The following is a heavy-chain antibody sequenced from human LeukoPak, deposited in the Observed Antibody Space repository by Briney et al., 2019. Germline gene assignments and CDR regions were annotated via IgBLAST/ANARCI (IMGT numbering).Heavy chain of an antibody. J-gene: IGHJ4*02. CDR2: ISSSGSTI. CDR3: AREYYYDSSGYYYGY. Sequence: GGSLRLSCAASGFTFSDYCMSWIRQAPGKGLEWVSYISSSGSTIYYADCVKGRFTISRDNAKNSLYLQMNSLRAEDTAVYYCAREYYYDSSGYYYGYWGQGTLVTVSS. D-gene: IGHD3-22*01. CDR1: GFTFSDYC. V-gene: IGHV3-11*01.